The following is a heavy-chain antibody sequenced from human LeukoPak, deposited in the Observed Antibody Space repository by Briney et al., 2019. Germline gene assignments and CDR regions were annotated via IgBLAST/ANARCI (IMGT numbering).Heavy chain of an antibody. CDR3: AKDLVGGDDEDIFAI. D-gene: IGHD1-26*01. CDR2: ISGSGGST. CDR1: GFTFSSYA. J-gene: IGHJ3*02. V-gene: IGHV3-23*01. Sequence: PGGALRLSCAASGFTFSSYAMSWVRQAPGKGVEGVSAISGSGGSTYYEDSVKGRFTISRDDSKNTLYLQMNSLRAEDTAMYYCAKDLVGGDDEDIFAIWGQGTMVTVSS.